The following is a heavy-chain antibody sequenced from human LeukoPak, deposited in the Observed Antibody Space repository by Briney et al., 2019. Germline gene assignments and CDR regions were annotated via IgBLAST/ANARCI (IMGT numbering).Heavy chain of an antibody. V-gene: IGHV5-51*01. Sequence: GESLKISCKGSGYSFANYWIGWVRQMPGKGLEWVGLIYPGDSDTRYSPSFQGQVTISADKSISTAYLQWSSMTASDTAMYYCTRQYRIAVPNWFDPWGQGTLVTVSS. CDR2: IYPGDSDT. D-gene: IGHD6-19*01. CDR3: TRQYRIAVPNWFDP. CDR1: GYSFANYW. J-gene: IGHJ5*02.